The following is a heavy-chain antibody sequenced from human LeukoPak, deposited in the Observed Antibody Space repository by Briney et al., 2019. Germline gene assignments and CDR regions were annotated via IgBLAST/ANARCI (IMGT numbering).Heavy chain of an antibody. Sequence: PSETLSLTCTVSGGSISSGGYFWSWGRQHPGKGLEWIGYIYYSGSTCYNPSLKGRVTISVDTSKNQFSLRLSSVTAADTAIYYCASVSYDTSLQHWGQGTLVTVSS. CDR1: GGSISSGGYF. D-gene: IGHD3-22*01. J-gene: IGHJ1*01. V-gene: IGHV4-31*03. CDR3: ASVSYDTSLQH. CDR2: IYYSGST.